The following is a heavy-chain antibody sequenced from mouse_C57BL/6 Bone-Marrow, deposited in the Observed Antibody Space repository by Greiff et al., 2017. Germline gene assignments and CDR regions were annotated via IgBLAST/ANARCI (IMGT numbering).Heavy chain of an antibody. D-gene: IGHD2-3*01. CDR2: IHPNSGST. J-gene: IGHJ3*01. CDR3: ARNSRLSFAY. V-gene: IGHV1-64*01. Sequence: QVQLKQPGAELVKPGASVKLSCKASGYTFTSYWMHWVKQRPGQGLEWIGMIHPNSGSTNYNEKFKSKATLTVDKSSSTAYMQLRSLTSEDSAVYYCARNSRLSFAYWGQGTLVTVSA. CDR1: GYTFTSYW.